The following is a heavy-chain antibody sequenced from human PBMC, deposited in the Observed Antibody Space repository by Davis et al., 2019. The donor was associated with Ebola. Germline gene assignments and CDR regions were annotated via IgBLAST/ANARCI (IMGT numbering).Heavy chain of an antibody. CDR3: ARQSDS. CDR1: GFTFSSYA. V-gene: IGHV3-7*01. J-gene: IGHJ5*01. Sequence: GESLKISCAASGFTFSSYAMSWVRQAPGKGLEWVANIKQDGSEKYYVDSVKGRFTISRDNAKNSLYLQMNSLRAEDTAVYYCARQSDSWGQGTLVTVSS. CDR2: IKQDGSEK.